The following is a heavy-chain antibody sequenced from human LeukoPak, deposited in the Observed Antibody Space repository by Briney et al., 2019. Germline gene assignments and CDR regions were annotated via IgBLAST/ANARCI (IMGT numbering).Heavy chain of an antibody. CDR1: GXSFRTLA. J-gene: IGHJ4*02. CDR2: IGGDDVTA. Sequence: AGGSLRLSCSASGXSFRTLAMHWVRQAPGRGLEYLAVIGGDDVTAYFADSVKGIFTVSRDISTNTLYLQMTSLRPEDTAVYYCVRDLWGFDYWGQGTLVTVSS. CDR3: VRDLWGFDY. V-gene: IGHV3-64D*06. D-gene: IGHD1-26*01.